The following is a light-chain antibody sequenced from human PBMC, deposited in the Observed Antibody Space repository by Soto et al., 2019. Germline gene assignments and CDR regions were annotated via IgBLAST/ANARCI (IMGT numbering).Light chain of an antibody. J-gene: IGLJ3*02. CDR1: NSNIGSHV. V-gene: IGLV1-44*01. Sequence: QSVLTQPPSASGAPGQRVTSSCSGSNSNIGSHVVNWYQQVPGTAPKLLIYTNNQRPSGVPDRFSDSKSGTSASLAISGLQSEDEADYYCAAWDGSLQSWVFGGGTKVTVL. CDR3: AAWDGSLQSWV. CDR2: TNN.